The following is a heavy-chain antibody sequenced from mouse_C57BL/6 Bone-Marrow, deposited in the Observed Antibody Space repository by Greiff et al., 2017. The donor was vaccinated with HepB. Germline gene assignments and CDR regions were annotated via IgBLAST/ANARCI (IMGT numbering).Heavy chain of an antibody. CDR2: INPSTGGT. CDR3: ARGAGTDY. D-gene: IGHD4-1*01. V-gene: IGHV1-42*01. Sequence: DVQLQESGPELVKPGASVKISCKASGYSFTGYYMNWVKQSPEKSLEWIGEINPSTGGTTYNQKFKAKATLTVDKSSSTAYMQLKSLTSEDSAVYYCARGAGTDYWGQGTTLTVSS. J-gene: IGHJ2*01. CDR1: GYSFTGYY.